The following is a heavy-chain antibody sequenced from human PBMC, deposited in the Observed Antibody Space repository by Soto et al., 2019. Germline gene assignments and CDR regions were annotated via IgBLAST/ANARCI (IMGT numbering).Heavy chain of an antibody. J-gene: IGHJ4*02. V-gene: IGHV1-3*01. Sequence: VSVKVSCKASGYTFTSYSMYWVCQAPGQRLEWMGWINAGNGNTKYSQKFQGRVTITRDTSASTAYMELSSLRSEDTAVYYCARGGQQLVPGDYWGQGTLVTVSS. CDR2: INAGNGNT. CDR1: GYTFTSYS. D-gene: IGHD6-13*01. CDR3: ARGGQQLVPGDY.